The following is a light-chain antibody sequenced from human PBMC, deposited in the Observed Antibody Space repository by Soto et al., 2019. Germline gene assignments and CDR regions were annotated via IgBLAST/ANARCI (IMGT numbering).Light chain of an antibody. CDR3: GTWDSRLSAAV. J-gene: IGLJ7*01. CDR2: DNN. CDR1: SSNIGNNY. Sequence: QSVLTQPPSVSAAPGQKVTISCSGSSSNIGNNYVSWYQQFPGTAPKLLIYDNNKRPSGIPDRFSGSKSGTSATLGITGLQTGDEADYYCGTWDSRLSAAVFGGGTQLTVL. V-gene: IGLV1-51*01.